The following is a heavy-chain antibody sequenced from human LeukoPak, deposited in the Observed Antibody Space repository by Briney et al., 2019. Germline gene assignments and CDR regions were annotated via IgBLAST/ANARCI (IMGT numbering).Heavy chain of an antibody. J-gene: IGHJ3*02. D-gene: IGHD3-9*01. Sequence: SETLSLTCTVSGGSISSGSYYWSWIRQPAGKGLEWIGRIYTSGSTNYNPSLKSRVTISVDTSKNQFSLKLNSVTAADTAVYYCAREGPPNYDTIWGQGTMVTVSS. V-gene: IGHV4-61*02. CDR2: IYTSGST. CDR3: AREGPPNYDTI. CDR1: GGSISSGSYY.